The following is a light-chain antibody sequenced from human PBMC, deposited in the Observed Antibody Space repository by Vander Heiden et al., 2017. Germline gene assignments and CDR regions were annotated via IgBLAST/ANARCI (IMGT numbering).Light chain of an antibody. V-gene: IGKV1-12*01. Sequence: DTQMHQSPSSVSASVGDRVTTTCRTSQVLKSRLDWYQQQPGEPPKLRTDAASSFQSGVPTRCSGSASGTDFTLTISLLQPEDSATYYCQQANSFPLFTFGSGTKVDIK. CDR3: QQANSFPLFT. CDR1: QVLKSR. J-gene: IGKJ3*01. CDR2: AAS.